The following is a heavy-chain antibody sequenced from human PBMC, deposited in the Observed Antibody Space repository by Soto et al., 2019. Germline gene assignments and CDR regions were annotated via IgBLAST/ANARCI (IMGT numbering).Heavy chain of an antibody. J-gene: IGHJ6*02. D-gene: IGHD3-9*01. V-gene: IGHV3-23*01. Sequence: GGSLRLFCAAPGFTFCAHANRWVRPGPGKGLGWGSGISRDGGATDYADSVKGRLTISRDNAKNTLFLQMNSLRAEDTAIYYCAKVSILTESYQYYAMDVWGQGTTVTVSS. CDR3: AKVSILTESYQYYAMDV. CDR1: GFTFCAHA. CDR2: ISRDGGAT.